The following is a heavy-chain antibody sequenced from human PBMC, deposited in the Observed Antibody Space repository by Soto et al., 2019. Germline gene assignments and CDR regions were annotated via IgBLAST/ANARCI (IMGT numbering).Heavy chain of an antibody. Sequence: HVPLQESGPGLVRPSHTLSLPCTVSGGSISSGGFYWSWIRQRPGKGLEWLGYIYYTGSAFYNPSLNGLLSISVDTSKNQFSLNLYSMIAADTAVYYCARRVVRGNSRQGLGYWGQGSLVTVSS. D-gene: IGHD1-26*01. CDR2: IYYTGSA. V-gene: IGHV4-31*01. CDR1: GGSISSGGFY. CDR3: ARRVVRGNSRQGLGY. J-gene: IGHJ4*02.